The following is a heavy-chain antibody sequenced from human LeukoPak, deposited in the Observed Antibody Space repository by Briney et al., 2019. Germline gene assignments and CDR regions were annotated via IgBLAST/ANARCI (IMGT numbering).Heavy chain of an antibody. Sequence: SETLSLTCAVYGGSLSGYYWSWIRQPPGKGLEWIGEINHSGSTNYNPSLKSRVTISVDTSKSQFSLKLSSVTAADTAVYYCARGSNPPLYSGYDPSLDYWGQGTLVTVSS. J-gene: IGHJ4*02. CDR2: INHSGST. D-gene: IGHD5-12*01. V-gene: IGHV4-34*01. CDR1: GGSLSGYY. CDR3: ARGSNPPLYSGYDPSLDY.